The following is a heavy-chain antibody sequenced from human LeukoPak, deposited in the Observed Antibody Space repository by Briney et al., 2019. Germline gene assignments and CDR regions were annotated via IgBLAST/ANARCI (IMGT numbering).Heavy chain of an antibody. D-gene: IGHD1-26*01. Sequence: GGSLRLSCAVSGFSFNKYGMVWVRQAPGKGLEWVAGISGSGGSTYYADSVRGRFTISRDNSKNTLYLQMNSLRAEDTAVYYCARVLGGSYGGLWDYWGQGTLVTVSS. CDR3: ARVLGGSYGGLWDY. CDR2: ISGSGGST. V-gene: IGHV3-23*01. J-gene: IGHJ4*02. CDR1: GFSFNKYG.